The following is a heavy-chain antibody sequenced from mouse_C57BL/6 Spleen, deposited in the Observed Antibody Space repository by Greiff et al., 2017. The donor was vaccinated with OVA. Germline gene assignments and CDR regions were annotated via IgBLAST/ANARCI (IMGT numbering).Heavy chain of an antibody. Sequence: QVQLKESGAELVRPGASVTLSCKASGYTFTDYEMHWVKQTPVHGLEWIGAIDPETGGTAYNQKFKGKAILTADKSSSTSYMELRSLTSEDSAVYYCTRRTWYYGSSDYAMDYWGRGTSVTVSS. D-gene: IGHD1-1*01. CDR1: GYTFTDYE. CDR2: IDPETGGT. V-gene: IGHV1-15*01. CDR3: TRRTWYYGSSDYAMDY. J-gene: IGHJ4*01.